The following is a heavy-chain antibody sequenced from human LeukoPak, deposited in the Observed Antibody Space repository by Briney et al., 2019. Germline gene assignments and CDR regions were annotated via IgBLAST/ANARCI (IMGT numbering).Heavy chain of an antibody. D-gene: IGHD3-10*01. J-gene: IGHJ3*02. CDR3: ARCGRGATDAFDI. CDR1: GGSISSYY. Sequence: SETLSLTCTVSGGSISSYYGSWIRQPPGKGLEWIGYIYYSGSTNYNPSLKSRVTISVDTSKNQFSLKLSSVTAADTAVYYCARCGRGATDAFDIWGQGTMVTVSS. CDR2: IYYSGST. V-gene: IGHV4-59*01.